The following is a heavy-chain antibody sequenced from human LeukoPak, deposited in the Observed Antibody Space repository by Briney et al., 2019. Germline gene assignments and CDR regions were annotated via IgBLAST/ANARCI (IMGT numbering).Heavy chain of an antibody. Sequence: GGSLRLSCAASGFTFSSYGMHWVRQAPGKGLEWVAFIRYDGSNKYYADSVKGRFTISRDNSKNTLYLQMNSLRAEDTAVYYCAKDAIFGVVIGPFDYWGQGALVTVSS. J-gene: IGHJ4*02. D-gene: IGHD3-3*01. CDR1: GFTFSSYG. CDR2: IRYDGSNK. V-gene: IGHV3-30*02. CDR3: AKDAIFGVVIGPFDY.